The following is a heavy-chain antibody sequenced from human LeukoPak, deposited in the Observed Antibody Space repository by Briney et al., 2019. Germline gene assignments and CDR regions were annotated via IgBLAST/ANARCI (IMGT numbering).Heavy chain of an antibody. J-gene: IGHJ3*02. D-gene: IGHD3-22*01. V-gene: IGHV3-23*01. CDR1: GYTFSSYS. Sequence: GGSLRLSCTASGYTFSSYSMTWVRQAPGKGLEWVSAISGSGVNTYYADSVKGRFAASRGNSKNTLYLQMNSLRAEDTAVYYCARGRSGYGPFDAFDIWGQGTWITVSS. CDR2: ISGSGVNT. CDR3: ARGRSGYGPFDAFDI.